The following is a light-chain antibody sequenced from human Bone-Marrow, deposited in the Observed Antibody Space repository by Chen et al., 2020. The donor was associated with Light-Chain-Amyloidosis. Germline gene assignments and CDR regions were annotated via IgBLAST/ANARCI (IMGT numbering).Light chain of an antibody. Sequence: SYELTQPPSVSVSPGQTARITCSGDDLPTEYAYWYQQKPGQAPVLVIHRDTERPSGISERFYGSSSGTTATLTISGGQAEDEADYHCQSADSSGTYEVIFGGGTKLTVL. CDR1: DLPTEY. J-gene: IGLJ2*01. CDR2: RDT. CDR3: QSADSSGTYEVI. V-gene: IGLV3-25*03.